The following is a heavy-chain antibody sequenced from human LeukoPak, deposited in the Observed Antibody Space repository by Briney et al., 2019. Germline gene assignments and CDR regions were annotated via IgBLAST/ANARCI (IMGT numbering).Heavy chain of an antibody. CDR3: ARVGYCSSTSCYEDAFDI. Sequence: SETLSLTCTVSGGSISSYYWGWLRQPPGKGLEWIGSIYYSGSTYYNPSLKSRVTISVDTSKNQFSLKLSSVTAADTAVYYCARVGYCSSTSCYEDAFDIWGQGTMVTVSS. D-gene: IGHD2-2*01. CDR2: IYYSGST. CDR1: GGSISSYY. J-gene: IGHJ3*02. V-gene: IGHV4-39*01.